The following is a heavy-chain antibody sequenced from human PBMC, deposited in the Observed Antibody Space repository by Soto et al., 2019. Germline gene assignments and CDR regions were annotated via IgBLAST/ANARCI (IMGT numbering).Heavy chain of an antibody. J-gene: IGHJ5*02. V-gene: IGHV3-73*01. CDR2: IRGKANSYAT. D-gene: IGHD6-13*01. CDR3: TPSPLEAVAGP. CDR1: GFTFSGSS. Sequence: GGSLRLSCAASGFTFSGSSMHWVRQASGKGLEWVGRIRGKANSYATAYAASVKGRFTISRDDSKNTAYLQMNSLKTEDTAVYYCTPSPLEAVAGPWGQGTLVTVSS.